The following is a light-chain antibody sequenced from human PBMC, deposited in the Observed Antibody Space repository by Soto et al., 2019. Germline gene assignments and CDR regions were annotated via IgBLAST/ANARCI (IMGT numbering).Light chain of an antibody. CDR3: QQSYNAPQT. Sequence: DIQMTQSPSSLSASVGDRVNLTCRASQSSRSYLNWYQQKPGKAPKLLRNSASSLQRWVPSTFSGSGSGTDFTLTSSSLQPEDFATYSCQQSYNAPQTFGQGTKVDIK. J-gene: IGKJ1*01. CDR2: SAS. V-gene: IGKV1-39*01. CDR1: QSSRSY.